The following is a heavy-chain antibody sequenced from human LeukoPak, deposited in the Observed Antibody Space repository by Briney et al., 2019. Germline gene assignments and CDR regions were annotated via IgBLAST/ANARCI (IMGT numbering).Heavy chain of an antibody. J-gene: IGHJ6*03. CDR1: GGSISSYY. CDR3: ARVRATLFGVAMDYMDV. D-gene: IGHD3-3*01. Sequence: PSETLSLTCTVSGGSISSYYWSWIRQPPGKGLEWIGDIYYSGSTNYNPSLTSRVTISVDTSKNQLSLKLSSVTAADTAVYYCARVRATLFGVAMDYMDVWGEGTTVTVSS. V-gene: IGHV4-59*08. CDR2: IYYSGST.